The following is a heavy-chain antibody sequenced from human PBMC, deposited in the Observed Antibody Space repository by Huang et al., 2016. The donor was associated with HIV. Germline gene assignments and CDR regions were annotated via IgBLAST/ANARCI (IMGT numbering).Heavy chain of an antibody. CDR1: GYTFTSYY. CDR2: INPSEGST. D-gene: IGHD3-16*02. Sequence: QVQLVQSGAEVKKPGASVKVSCKASGYTFTSYYMHWVRKAPGKGLEWIGIINPSEGSTSYEQKFQGRVTMTRDTSTRTVYMELSSLRSEDTAVYYCARGGYYDYVWGSYRLDYWGQGTLVTVSS. J-gene: IGHJ4*02. V-gene: IGHV1-46*01. CDR3: ARGGYYDYVWGSYRLDY.